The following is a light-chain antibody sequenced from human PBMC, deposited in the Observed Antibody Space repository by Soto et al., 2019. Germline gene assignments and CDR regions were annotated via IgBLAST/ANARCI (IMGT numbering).Light chain of an antibody. J-gene: IGKJ5*01. CDR2: KAS. Sequence: DIQITQSPSSLSASALERFTITCRASQTISSWLAWYQQKPGKAPKLLIYKASTLKSGVPSRFSGSGSGTEFTLTISSLQSEDFALYYCQQYNNWPKITFGQGTRLEIK. V-gene: IGKV1-5*03. CDR3: QQYNNWPKIT. CDR1: QTISSW.